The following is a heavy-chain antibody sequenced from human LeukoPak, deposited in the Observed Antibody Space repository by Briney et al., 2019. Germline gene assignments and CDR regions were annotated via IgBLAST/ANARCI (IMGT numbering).Heavy chain of an antibody. CDR3: ARGYCSGVSVDYYDSSGYPSGDAFDI. J-gene: IGHJ3*02. D-gene: IGHD3-22*01. V-gene: IGHV1-69*05. CDR2: IIPIFGTA. Sequence: GASVKVSCKASGGTFSSYAISWVRQAPGQGLEWMGRIIPIFGTANYAQKFQGRVTITTDESTSTAYMELSSLRSEDTAVYYCARGYCSGVSVDYYDSSGYPSGDAFDIWGQGTMVTVSS. CDR1: GGTFSSYA.